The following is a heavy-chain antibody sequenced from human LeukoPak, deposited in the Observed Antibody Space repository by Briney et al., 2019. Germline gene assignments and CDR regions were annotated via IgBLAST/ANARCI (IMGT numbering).Heavy chain of an antibody. J-gene: IGHJ3*02. CDR3: ARNTRLLRFLEWFTAFDI. CDR2: INHSGST. Sequence: SETLSLTCAVYGGSFSGYYWSWIRQPPGKGLEWIGVINHSGSTNYNPSLKSRVTISVDTSKNQFSLKLSSVTAADTAVYYCARNTRLLRFLEWFTAFDIWGQGTMVTVSS. CDR1: GGSFSGYY. V-gene: IGHV4-34*01. D-gene: IGHD3-3*01.